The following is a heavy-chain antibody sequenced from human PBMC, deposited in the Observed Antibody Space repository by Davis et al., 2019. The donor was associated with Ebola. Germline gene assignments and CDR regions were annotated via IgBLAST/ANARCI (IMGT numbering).Heavy chain of an antibody. Sequence: MPSQTLSLTCALSGGSISSSNWWSWVRQPPGKGLEWIGEIYHSGSTNYNPSLKSRVTISVDTSKNQFSLKLGSVTAADTAVYYCARGGIVVVPAAILDYYYGMDVWGQGTTVTVSS. V-gene: IGHV4-4*02. D-gene: IGHD2-2*02. J-gene: IGHJ6*02. CDR2: IYHSGST. CDR3: ARGGIVVVPAAILDYYYGMDV. CDR1: GGSISSSNW.